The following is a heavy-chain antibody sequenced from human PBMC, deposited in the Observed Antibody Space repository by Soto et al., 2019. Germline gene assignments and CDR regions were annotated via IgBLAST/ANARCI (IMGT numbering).Heavy chain of an antibody. J-gene: IGHJ3*02. CDR1: GGSFSSYM. CDR2: IMPVFGTP. V-gene: IGHV1-69*01. D-gene: IGHD4-4*01. CDR3: ARGVTANYMGGDAFAI. Sequence: QVLLVQSGAEVKKPGSSVKVSCQAAGGSFSSYMVSWVRQAPGQGLDYMGGIMPVFGTPTYTEKFQGRVTITADESTGTAYLELTSLKSDDTAVYSCARGVTANYMGGDAFAIWGQGTLVAVSS.